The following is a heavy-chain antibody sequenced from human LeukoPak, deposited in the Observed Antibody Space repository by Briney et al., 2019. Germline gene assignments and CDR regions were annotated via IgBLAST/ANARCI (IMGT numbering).Heavy chain of an antibody. D-gene: IGHD3-22*01. V-gene: IGHV4-34*01. Sequence: PSETLSLTCAVYGGSFSGYYWSWIRQPPGKGLEWIGEINHSGSTNYNPSLKSRVTISVDTSKNQFSLKLSSVTAADTAVYYCAREKTYYYDSGGYYMYYFDYWGQGTLVTVSS. CDR2: INHSGST. J-gene: IGHJ4*02. CDR1: GGSFSGYY. CDR3: AREKTYYYDSGGYYMYYFDY.